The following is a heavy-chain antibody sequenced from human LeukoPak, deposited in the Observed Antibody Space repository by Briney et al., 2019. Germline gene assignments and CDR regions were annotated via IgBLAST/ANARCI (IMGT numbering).Heavy chain of an antibody. CDR2: INQDGRYI. J-gene: IGHJ4*02. Sequence: GGSLRLSCAASRVTFSRYWMHWVRQTPGKRLVWVSRINQDGRYITYADSVQGRFTISRDTAKNTLFMQINSLRAEDTAVYYFARESRVGGARQDGGQGALVTVSS. V-gene: IGHV3-74*01. D-gene: IGHD6-6*01. CDR3: ARESRVGGARQD. CDR1: RVTFSRYW.